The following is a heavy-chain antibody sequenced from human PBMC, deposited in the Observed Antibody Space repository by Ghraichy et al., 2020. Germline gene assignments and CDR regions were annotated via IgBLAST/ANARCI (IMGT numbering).Heavy chain of an antibody. CDR2: IGSSGGST. V-gene: IGHV3-23*01. J-gene: IGHJ5*02. Sequence: GGSLRLSCAASGFTFSSYAMSWVRQAPGKGLEWVSTIGSSGGSTYHADSVKGRFTVSRDNSKNTLFMQMSSLRAEDTAVYYCAKSWGYCSGGAGTPYNWFDPWSQGTLVTVSS. CDR1: GFTFSSYA. D-gene: IGHD2-15*01. CDR3: AKSWGYCSGGAGTPYNWFDP.